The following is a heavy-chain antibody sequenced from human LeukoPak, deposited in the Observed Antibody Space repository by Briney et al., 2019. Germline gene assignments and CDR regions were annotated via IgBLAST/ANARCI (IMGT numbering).Heavy chain of an antibody. Sequence: PGGSLRLSCAASGFTFSSYAMSWVRQAPGKGLEWVSAISGSGGSTYYADSVKGRFTISRDNSKNTLYLQMNSLRAEDTAVYYCAKVRRKGDIAAAVYDYWGQGTLVTVSS. CDR3: AKVRRKGDIAAAVYDY. D-gene: IGHD6-13*01. J-gene: IGHJ4*02. CDR2: ISGSGGST. V-gene: IGHV3-23*01. CDR1: GFTFSSYA.